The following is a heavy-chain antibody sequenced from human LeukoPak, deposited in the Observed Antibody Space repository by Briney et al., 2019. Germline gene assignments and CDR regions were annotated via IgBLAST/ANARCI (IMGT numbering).Heavy chain of an antibody. J-gene: IGHJ3*02. D-gene: IGHD6-19*01. CDR1: GGSISSGSYY. Sequence: PSQTLSLTCTVSGGSISSGSYYWSWIRQPAGKGLEWIGRIYTSGSTNYNPSLKSRVTISVDPSKNQFSLKLSSVTAADTAVYYCALKTVAGTFDIWGQGTMVTVSS. CDR3: ALKTVAGTFDI. V-gene: IGHV4-61*02. CDR2: IYTSGST.